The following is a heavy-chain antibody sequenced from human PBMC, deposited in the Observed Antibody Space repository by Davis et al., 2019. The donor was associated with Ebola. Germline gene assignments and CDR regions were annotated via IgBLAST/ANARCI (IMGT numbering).Heavy chain of an antibody. CDR3: AREPYNWNDGGGFDY. V-gene: IGHV3-21*01. J-gene: IGHJ4*02. Sequence: GESLKISCAASGFTFSSYSMNWVRQAPGKGLEWVSSISSSSSYTNYADSVKGRFTISRDNAKNSLYLQMNSLRAEDTAVYYCAREPYNWNDGGGFDYWGQGTLVTVSS. CDR2: ISSSSSYT. D-gene: IGHD1-20*01. CDR1: GFTFSSYS.